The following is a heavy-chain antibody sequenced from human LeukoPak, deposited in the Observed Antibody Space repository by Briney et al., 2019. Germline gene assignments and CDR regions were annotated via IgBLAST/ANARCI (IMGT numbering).Heavy chain of an antibody. J-gene: IGHJ5*02. Sequence: QPARPLRLSSAASAFTFSSYAIHWVRQAPGKGLEWVAVISYDGSNKYYADSVKGRFTISRDNSKNTLYLQMNSLRAEDTAVYYCARDLSGSGSYYNWFDPWGQGTLVTVSS. D-gene: IGHD3-10*01. CDR2: ISYDGSNK. CDR1: AFTFSSYA. CDR3: ARDLSGSGSYYNWFDP. V-gene: IGHV3-30*04.